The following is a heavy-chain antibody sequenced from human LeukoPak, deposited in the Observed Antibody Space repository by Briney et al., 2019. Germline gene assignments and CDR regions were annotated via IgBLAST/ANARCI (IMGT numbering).Heavy chain of an antibody. CDR2: ISYDGSND. D-gene: IGHD6-19*01. Sequence: GGSLRLSCAASGFTSSGYAMHWVRQAPGKGLEWVAVISYDGSNDYYADSVKGRFTISRDNSKNTLYLQMNSLRAEDTAVYYCATNGPGIAVAGYVDYWGQGTLVTVSS. CDR1: GFTSSGYA. CDR3: ATNGPGIAVAGYVDY. V-gene: IGHV3-30-3*01. J-gene: IGHJ4*02.